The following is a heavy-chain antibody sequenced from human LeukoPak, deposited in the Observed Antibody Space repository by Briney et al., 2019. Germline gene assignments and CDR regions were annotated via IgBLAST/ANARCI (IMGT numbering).Heavy chain of an antibody. CDR3: ARPKEDAFDI. CDR1: GGSFSGYY. J-gene: IGHJ3*02. V-gene: IGHV4-34*01. Sequence: RSSETLSLTCAVYGGSFSGYYWSWIRQPPGKGLEWIGEINHSGSTNYNPSLKSRVTISVDTSKNQFSLKLSSMTAADTAVYYCARPKEDAFDIWGQGAMVTVSS. CDR2: INHSGST.